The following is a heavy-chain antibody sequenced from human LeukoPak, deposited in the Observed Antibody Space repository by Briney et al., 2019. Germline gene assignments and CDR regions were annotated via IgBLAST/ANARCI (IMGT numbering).Heavy chain of an antibody. CDR2: LSKSGNT. J-gene: IGHJ3*02. D-gene: IGHD3-9*01. CDR3: ARARYVNSFYAFDI. CDR1: GGSLSSYY. Sequence: PSETLSLTCTVSGGSLSSYYWSWIRLPPGKGLEWIGYLSKSGNTNYSPSLKSRVTIFGDTSKNQFFLKLSSVTAADTAMYYCARARYVNSFYAFDIWGQGTLVTVSS. V-gene: IGHV4-59*01.